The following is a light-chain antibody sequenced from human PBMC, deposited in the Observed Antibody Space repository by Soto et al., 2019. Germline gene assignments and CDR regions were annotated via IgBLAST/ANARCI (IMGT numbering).Light chain of an antibody. V-gene: IGLV1-47*01. CDR2: RND. J-gene: IGLJ2*01. CDR1: RSNIGSNY. Sequence: QPVLTQPPSASETPGQRVTISCSGSRSNIGSNYVYWYQQLPGTAPKLLIYRNDQRPSGVPDRFSGSKSGTSASLAISGLRSEDEANYYCAAWDDSLSGHVVFGGGTKLTVL. CDR3: AAWDDSLSGHVV.